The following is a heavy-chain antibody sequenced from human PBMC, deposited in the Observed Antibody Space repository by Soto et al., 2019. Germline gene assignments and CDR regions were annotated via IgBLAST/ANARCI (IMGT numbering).Heavy chain of an antibody. Sequence: GGSLRLSCAASGFTFSTYAMTWVRQAPGKGLEWVSAIGSNGGNTFHADSVKGRFTISRDNSKDTLYLQMSSLRAQDTAVYYCARVLLGSNYGCFDYWGQGTLVSVSS. J-gene: IGHJ4*02. CDR3: ARVLLGSNYGCFDY. D-gene: IGHD4-4*01. CDR2: IGSNGGNT. CDR1: GFTFSTYA. V-gene: IGHV3-23*01.